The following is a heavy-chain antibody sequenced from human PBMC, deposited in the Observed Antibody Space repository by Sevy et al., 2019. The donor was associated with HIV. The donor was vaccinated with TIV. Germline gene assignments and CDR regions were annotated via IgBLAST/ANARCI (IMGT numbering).Heavy chain of an antibody. CDR2: ISAYNGNT. CDR1: GYTFTSYG. CDR3: ARGDCTGGVCYISGGMDV. J-gene: IGHJ6*02. V-gene: IGHV1-18*01. D-gene: IGHD2-8*02. Sequence: ASVKVSCKASGYTFTSYGISWVRQAPGQGLEWMGWISAYNGNTNYAQKLQGRVTMTTDTSTSPAYMELRSLRSDDTAVYYCARGDCTGGVCYISGGMDVWGQGTTVTVSS.